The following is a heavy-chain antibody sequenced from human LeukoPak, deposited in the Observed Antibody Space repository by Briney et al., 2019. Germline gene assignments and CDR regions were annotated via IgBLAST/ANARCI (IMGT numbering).Heavy chain of an antibody. V-gene: IGHV1-69*04. CDR2: IIPILGIA. J-gene: IGHJ4*02. D-gene: IGHD5-12*01. CDR3: ARAEAYSGYDPFDY. CDR1: GGTFSSYA. Sequence: SVKVSCKASGGTFSSYAISWVRQAPGQGLEWMGRIIPILGIANYAQKFQGRVTITADKSTSTAYMELSSLRSEDTAVYYCARAEAYSGYDPFDYWGQGTLVTVSS.